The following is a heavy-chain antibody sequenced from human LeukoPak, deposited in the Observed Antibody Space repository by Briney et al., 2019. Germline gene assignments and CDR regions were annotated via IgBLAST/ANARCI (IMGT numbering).Heavy chain of an antibody. CDR1: GFTFSSYS. D-gene: IGHD6-13*01. J-gene: IGHJ4*02. CDR3: ARDLRYSSSWYLSPFDY. CDR2: ISSSSSYI. Sequence: GGSLRLSCAASGFTFSSYSMSWVRQAPGKGLEWVSSISSSSSYIYHADSVKGRFTISRDDAKNSLYLQMNSLRAEDTAVYYCARDLRYSSSWYLSPFDYWGQGTLVTVSS. V-gene: IGHV3-21*01.